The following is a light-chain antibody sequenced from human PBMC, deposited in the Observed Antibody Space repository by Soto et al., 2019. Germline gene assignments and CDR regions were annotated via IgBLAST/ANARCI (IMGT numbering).Light chain of an antibody. CDR1: STDIGRYDL. V-gene: IGLV2-23*02. Sequence: QSALTQPASVSGSPGQSITISCTGASTDIGRYDLVAWYQQDPGKAPKLMIYEVNKRPSGVSDRFSGSKSGNTASLTISGLQAEDEADYLCSSHAGRGSIIFGGGTQLTVL. CDR3: SSHAGRGSII. CDR2: EVN. J-gene: IGLJ2*01.